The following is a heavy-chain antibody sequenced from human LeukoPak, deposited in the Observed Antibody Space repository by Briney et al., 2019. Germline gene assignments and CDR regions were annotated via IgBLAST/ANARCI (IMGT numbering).Heavy chain of an antibody. Sequence: PGGSLRLSCAASGFTFSSYWMSWVRQAPGKGLEWVANIKRDGSEKYYADSVKGRFTISRDNAKNSLYLQMNSLRVEDTAVYYCASGGSGWRTDYWGQGTLVTVSS. D-gene: IGHD6-19*01. CDR1: GFTFSSYW. CDR2: IKRDGSEK. J-gene: IGHJ4*02. CDR3: ASGGSGWRTDY. V-gene: IGHV3-7*03.